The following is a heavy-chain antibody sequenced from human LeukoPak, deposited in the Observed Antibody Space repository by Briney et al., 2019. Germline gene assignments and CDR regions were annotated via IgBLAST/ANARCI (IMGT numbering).Heavy chain of an antibody. CDR3: ARDQGGVGY. J-gene: IGHJ4*02. V-gene: IGHV3-48*01. Sequence: TGGSLRLSCVASGITFSSYSMNWVRQAPGKGLEWVSYIRSFSGTINYADSVKGRFTISRDNAKNSLYLQMNSLRAEDTAVYYCARDQGGVGYWGQGTLVTVSS. D-gene: IGHD3-16*01. CDR2: IRSFSGTI. CDR1: GITFSSYS.